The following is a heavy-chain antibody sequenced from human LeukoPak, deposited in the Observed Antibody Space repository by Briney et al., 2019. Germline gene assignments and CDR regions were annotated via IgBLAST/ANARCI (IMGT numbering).Heavy chain of an antibody. CDR3: ARLPIGYCSGGSCYDTANFDY. J-gene: IGHJ4*02. D-gene: IGHD2-15*01. Sequence: SETLSLTCAVYGGSFSGYYWSWIRQPPGKGLEWIGEINHSGSTNYNPSLKSRVTISVDTSKNQFSLKLSSVTAADTAVYYCARLPIGYCSGGSCYDTANFDYWGQGTLVTVSS. V-gene: IGHV4-34*01. CDR2: INHSGST. CDR1: GGSFSGYY.